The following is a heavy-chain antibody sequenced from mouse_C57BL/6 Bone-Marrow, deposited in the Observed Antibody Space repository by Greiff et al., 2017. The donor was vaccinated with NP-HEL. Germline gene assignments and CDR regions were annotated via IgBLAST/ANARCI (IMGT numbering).Heavy chain of an antibody. J-gene: IGHJ4*01. D-gene: IGHD6-5*01. CDR1: GYTFTSYW. CDR2: IDPSDSYT. CDR3: ARDGSLYYYAMDY. Sequence: VQLQQPGAELVMPGASVKLSCKASGYTFTSYWMHWVKQRPGQGLEWIGEIDPSDSYTNSNQKFKGKSTLTVDKSSSTAYMQLSSLTSEDSAVYYCARDGSLYYYAMDYWGQGTSVTVSS. V-gene: IGHV1-69*01.